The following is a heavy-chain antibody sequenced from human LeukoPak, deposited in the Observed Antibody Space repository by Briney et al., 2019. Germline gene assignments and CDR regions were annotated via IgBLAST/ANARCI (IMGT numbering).Heavy chain of an antibody. D-gene: IGHD2-15*01. CDR2: ISAYNGNT. J-gene: IGHJ4*02. CDR3: ARVEYCSGGSCYSFVY. CDR1: GYTFTSYG. Sequence: ASVKVSCKASGYTFTSYGISWVRQAPGQGLGWMGWISAYNGNTNYAQKLQGRVTMTTDTSTSTAYMELRSLRSDETAVYYCARVEYCSGGSCYSFVYWGQGTLVTVSS. V-gene: IGHV1-18*01.